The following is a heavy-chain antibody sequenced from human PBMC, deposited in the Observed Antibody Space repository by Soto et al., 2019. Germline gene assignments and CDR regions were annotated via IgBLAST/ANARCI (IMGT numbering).Heavy chain of an antibody. Sequence: ASVKVSCKASGYTFTSYDINWVRQATGQGLEWMGWMNPNSGNTGYAQKFQGRVTMTRNTSISTAYMELSSLRSEDTAVYYCARGRARRVPAAMGWFDPWGQGTLVTVSS. CDR2: MNPNSGNT. V-gene: IGHV1-8*01. D-gene: IGHD2-2*01. CDR1: GYTFTSYD. CDR3: ARGRARRVPAAMGWFDP. J-gene: IGHJ5*02.